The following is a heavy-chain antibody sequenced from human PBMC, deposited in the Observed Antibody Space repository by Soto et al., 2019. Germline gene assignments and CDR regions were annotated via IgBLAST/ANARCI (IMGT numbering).Heavy chain of an antibody. J-gene: IGHJ4*02. CDR1: GYSFSNYS. CDR2: INPNGGST. Sequence: VQLVQSGAEVKKPGASVQVSCKTSGYSFSNYSMHWXRQXPGQGLEWMGKINPNGGSTSLAQKFKDAVTLTRDTSTNTVYMELSSLTSEDTAVYYCARDGVQLWPRYDFDYWGQGTLVTVPS. CDR3: ARDGVQLWPRYDFDY. V-gene: IGHV1-46*01. D-gene: IGHD1-1*01.